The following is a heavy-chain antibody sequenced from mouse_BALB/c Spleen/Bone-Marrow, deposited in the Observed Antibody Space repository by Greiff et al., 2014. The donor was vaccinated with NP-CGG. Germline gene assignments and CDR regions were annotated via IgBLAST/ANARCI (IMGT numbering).Heavy chain of an antibody. CDR2: ILPGSGTA. J-gene: IGHJ2*01. V-gene: IGHV1-9*01. CDR3: ARASVVPYYFDF. CDR1: GYTFSNYW. Sequence: QVQLQQPGAELMKPGASVKISCKATGYTFSNYWIDWVKQRPGHGLEWIGEILPGSGTANYNEKFKGKATFTADTSSNTAYMQLSSLTSEDSALYDCARASVVPYYFDFWGQGTTLTVSS. D-gene: IGHD1-1*01.